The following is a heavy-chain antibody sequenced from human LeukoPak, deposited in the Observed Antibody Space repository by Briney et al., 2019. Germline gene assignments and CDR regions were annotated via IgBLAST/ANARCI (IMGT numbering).Heavy chain of an antibody. V-gene: IGHV3-23*01. D-gene: IGHD3-10*02. Sequence: GGSLRLSCAASGFTFSSDAMSWVRQAPGKGLELVSAMSGSGGSTYYADSVKGRFTISRENSNNTLYLQINSLRAEDTAVYYCAKAMFYAFDIWGQGTMVTVSS. CDR1: GFTFSSDA. CDR2: MSGSGGST. CDR3: AKAMFYAFDI. J-gene: IGHJ3*02.